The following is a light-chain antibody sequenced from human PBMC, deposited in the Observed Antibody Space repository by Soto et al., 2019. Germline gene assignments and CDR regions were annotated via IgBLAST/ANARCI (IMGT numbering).Light chain of an antibody. Sequence: DIQMTQSPSSVSASVGDRVTITCRASQDIKNWLAWYQQKPGGAPKLLIYAASSVQSGGSSRFSGSVFETDFTLTISSLQPEDFATYHCQQISTFPRTFGGGTKVEI. CDR2: AAS. V-gene: IGKV1-12*01. CDR1: QDIKNW. J-gene: IGKJ4*01. CDR3: QQISTFPRT.